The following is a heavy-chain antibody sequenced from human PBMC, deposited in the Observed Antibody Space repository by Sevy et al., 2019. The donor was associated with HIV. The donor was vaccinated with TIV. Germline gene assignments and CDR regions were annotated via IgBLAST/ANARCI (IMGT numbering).Heavy chain of an antibody. V-gene: IGHV3-7*01. J-gene: IGHJ4*02. CDR3: ARDPRYGDYVGHYYFDY. CDR1: GSSFSRYW. D-gene: IGHD4-17*01. Sequence: GGSLRLSCAASGSSFSRYWMSWVRQAPEKGLEWVANINEEGNKKYYVDSVKGRSTISRDNTKNSLFLQMNSLTDEDTAVYYCARDPRYGDYVGHYYFDYWGQGALVTVSS. CDR2: INEEGNKK.